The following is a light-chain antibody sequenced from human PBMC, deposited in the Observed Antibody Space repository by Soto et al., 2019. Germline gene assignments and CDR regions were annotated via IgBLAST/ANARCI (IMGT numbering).Light chain of an antibody. V-gene: IGKV3-11*01. Sequence: EVVLTQSPATLFLSPGERATLSCRAIQSVRTSLAWYQHKPGQAPRLVIYDASLRANGVPARFGGSGSGTDFTLTTNSLQPEDFAVYYCQQRNVWPPITFGQGTRMEIK. J-gene: IGKJ5*01. CDR3: QQRNVWPPIT. CDR1: QSVRTS. CDR2: DAS.